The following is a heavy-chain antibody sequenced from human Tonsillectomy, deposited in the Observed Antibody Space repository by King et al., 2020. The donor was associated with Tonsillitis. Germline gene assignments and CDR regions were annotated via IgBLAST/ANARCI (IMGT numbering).Heavy chain of an antibody. Sequence: QLQESGPGLVKPSETLSLTCTVSGGSISSSSYYWGWIRQPPGKGLEWIGSIYYSGSTYYNPSLKSRVTISVDTSKNQFSLKLSSVTAPDTAVYYCARHSGGATFDYWGQGTLVTVSS. CDR2: IYYSGST. CDR3: ARHSGGATFDY. J-gene: IGHJ4*02. D-gene: IGHD1-26*01. V-gene: IGHV4-39*07. CDR1: GGSISSSSYY.